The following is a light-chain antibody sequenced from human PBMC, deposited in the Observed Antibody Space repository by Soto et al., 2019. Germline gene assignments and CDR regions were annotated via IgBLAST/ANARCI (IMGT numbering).Light chain of an antibody. V-gene: IGKV3-20*01. J-gene: IGKJ3*01. CDR3: QQYGSSPLGT. CDR2: GAF. CDR1: QSVSSNF. Sequence: EIVLTQSPGTLSLSPGERATISCRASQSVSSNFLAWYQQKPGQAPRLLIYGAFSRATGIPDRFSGSGSGTDFTLTISRLEPEDFAVYYCQQYGSSPLGTFGPGTKVDIK.